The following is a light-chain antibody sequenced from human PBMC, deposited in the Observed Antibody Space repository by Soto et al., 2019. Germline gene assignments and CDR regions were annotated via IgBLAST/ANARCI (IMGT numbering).Light chain of an antibody. CDR2: AAS. J-gene: IGKJ1*01. V-gene: IGKV1-39*01. CDR1: QSVNTY. Sequence: DIQMTQSPSSLSASVGDRVTITCRASQSVNTYLHWYQQKAGQAPKLLIYAASNLQSGVPSRFSGGGSGTDFTLTVESLQPEDFATYYCQQGYSNPWTFGQGTKVEVK. CDR3: QQGYSNPWT.